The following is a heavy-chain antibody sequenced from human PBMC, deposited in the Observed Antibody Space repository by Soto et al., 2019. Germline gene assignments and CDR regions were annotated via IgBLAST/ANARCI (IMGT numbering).Heavy chain of an antibody. Sequence: ASVKVSCKASGYTFTSYAMHWVRQAPGQRLEWMGWINAGNGNTKYSQKFQGRVTITRDTSASTAYMELSSLRSEDTAVYYCATSLGYCSGGSCYSDANIDYSGQGTLVTVSS. CDR1: GYTFTSYA. CDR3: ATSLGYCSGGSCYSDANIDY. D-gene: IGHD2-15*01. J-gene: IGHJ4*02. CDR2: INAGNGNT. V-gene: IGHV1-3*01.